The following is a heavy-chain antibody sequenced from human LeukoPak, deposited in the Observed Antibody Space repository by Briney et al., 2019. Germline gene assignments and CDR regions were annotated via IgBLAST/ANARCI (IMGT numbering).Heavy chain of an antibody. CDR1: GYTFTGYY. CDR2: INPNSGGT. CDR3: ARPTATVTTSLKF. D-gene: IGHD4-17*01. J-gene: IGHJ4*02. V-gene: IGHV1-2*02. Sequence: ASVKVSCKASGYTFTGYYMHWVRQAPGQGLEWMGWINPNSGGTNYAQRFQGRVTMTRDTSISTACMELSRLRSDDTAVYYCARPTATVTTSLKFWGQGNLVTVSS.